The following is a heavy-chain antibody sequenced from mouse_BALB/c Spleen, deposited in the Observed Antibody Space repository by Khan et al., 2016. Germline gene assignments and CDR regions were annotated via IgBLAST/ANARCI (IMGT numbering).Heavy chain of an antibody. CDR3: ARNPRYYRYLYFDY. CDR1: GFSLTSYG. V-gene: IGHV2-4-1*01. J-gene: IGHJ2*01. Sequence: QVQLKQSGPGLVQPSQSLSITCTVSGFSLTSYGVHWVRQSPGKGLEWLGVIWSGGSTDYNAAFISRLSISKDNSKSQVFFKMNSLQADDTAMYYCARNPRYYRYLYFDYWGQGTTLTVSS. D-gene: IGHD2-14*01. CDR2: IWSGGST.